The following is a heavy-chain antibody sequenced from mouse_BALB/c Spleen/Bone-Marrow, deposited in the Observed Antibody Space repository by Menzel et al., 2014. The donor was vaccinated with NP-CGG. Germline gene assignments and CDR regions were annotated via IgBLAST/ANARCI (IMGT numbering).Heavy chain of an antibody. V-gene: IGHV1S81*02. J-gene: IGHJ3*01. CDR3: TRSNGNRFAY. D-gene: IGHD2-1*01. CDR1: GYTFTSYY. Sequence: VQLQQSGADLLKPGASVKLSCKASGYTFTSYYIYWVKQRPGQGLEGIGEINPSNGGTNFNEKFKSKATLTVDKSSSTAYMQISSLTSEDAAFYYGTRSNGNRFAYWGQGTLVTVSA. CDR2: INPSNGGT.